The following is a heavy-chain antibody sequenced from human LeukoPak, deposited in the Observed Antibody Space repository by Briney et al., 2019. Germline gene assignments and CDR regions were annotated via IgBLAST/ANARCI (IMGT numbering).Heavy chain of an antibody. V-gene: IGHV3-53*01. Sequence: GGSLRLSCAVSGFTVSTNHMSWVRQAPGKGLEWVSVIYNDANTYYTDSVEGRFTISRDNSKNTVFLQMNSLRAEDTAVYYCARGREVVTAKAQMDVWGKGTTVTVSS. CDR2: IYNDANT. J-gene: IGHJ6*04. CDR3: ARGREVVTAKAQMDV. CDR1: GFTVSTNH. D-gene: IGHD2-21*02.